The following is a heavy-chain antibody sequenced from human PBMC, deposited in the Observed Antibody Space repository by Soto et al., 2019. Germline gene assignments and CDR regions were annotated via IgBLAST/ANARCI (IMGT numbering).Heavy chain of an antibody. CDR2: INAGNGNT. D-gene: IGHD3-10*01. J-gene: IGHJ3*02. V-gene: IGHV1-3*01. Sequence: VASVKVSCKASGYTFTSYAMHWVRQAPGQRLEWMGWINAGNGNTKYSQKFQGRVTITRDTSASTAYMELSSLRSEDTAVYYCARTYGSGKFSAFDIWGQGTMVTVSS. CDR1: GYTFTSYA. CDR3: ARTYGSGKFSAFDI.